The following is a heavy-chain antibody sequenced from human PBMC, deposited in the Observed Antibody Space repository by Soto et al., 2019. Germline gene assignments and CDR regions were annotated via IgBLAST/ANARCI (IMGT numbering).Heavy chain of an antibody. V-gene: IGHV3-9*01. Sequence: GGSLRLSCAASGFTFDDYAMHWVRQAPGKGLEWVSGISWNSGSIGYADSVKGRFTISRDNAKNSLYLQMNSLRAEDTALYYCAKDMDPSGRGTFDIWGQGTMVTVSS. CDR2: ISWNSGSI. CDR3: AKDMDPSGRGTFDI. D-gene: IGHD5-12*01. J-gene: IGHJ3*02. CDR1: GFTFDDYA.